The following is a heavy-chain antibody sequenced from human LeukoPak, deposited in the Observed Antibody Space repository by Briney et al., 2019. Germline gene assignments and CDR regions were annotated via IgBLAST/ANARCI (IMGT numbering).Heavy chain of an antibody. D-gene: IGHD1-26*01. CDR3: ARGYSGAPAG. Sequence: PGGSLRLSCAASGFSFSDYWMTWVRQSPGKGLEWVANIKQDGSETYYLDSVKGRFTISRDNAENSLYLQMNSLRAEDTAVYYCARGYSGAPAGWGQGTLVTVSS. V-gene: IGHV3-7*05. CDR1: GFSFSDYW. J-gene: IGHJ4*02. CDR2: IKQDGSET.